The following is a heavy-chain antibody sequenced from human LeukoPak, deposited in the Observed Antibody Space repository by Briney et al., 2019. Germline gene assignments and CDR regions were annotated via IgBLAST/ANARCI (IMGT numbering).Heavy chain of an antibody. Sequence: PSETLSLTCTVSGVSISSSSYYWGWIRQPPGKGLEWIGSIYYSGSTYYNPSLKSRVTISVDTSKNQFSLKLSSVTAADTAVYYCARMSALYYYYGMDVWGQGTTVTVSS. CDR3: ARMSALYYYYGMDV. J-gene: IGHJ6*02. D-gene: IGHD3-3*01. V-gene: IGHV4-39*01. CDR2: IYYSGST. CDR1: GVSISSSSYY.